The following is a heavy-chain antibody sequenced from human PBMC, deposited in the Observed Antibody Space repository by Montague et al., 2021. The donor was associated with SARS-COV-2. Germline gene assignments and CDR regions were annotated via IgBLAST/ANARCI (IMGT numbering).Heavy chain of an antibody. Sequence: SLRLSCAASGLPFSSYAMSWVRLGPGKGLEWVSVIFSGSSSTYYADSVKGRFTISRDNSKNTLYLQMNSLRAEDTAVYYCAVYGSNMDTGWFDPWGQGTLVTVSS. CDR3: AVYGSNMDTGWFDP. V-gene: IGHV3-23*03. CDR2: IFSGSSST. D-gene: IGHD5/OR15-5a*01. CDR1: GLPFSSYA. J-gene: IGHJ5*02.